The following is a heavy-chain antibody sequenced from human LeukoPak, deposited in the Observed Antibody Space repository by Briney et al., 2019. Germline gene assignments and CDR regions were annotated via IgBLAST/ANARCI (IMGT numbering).Heavy chain of an antibody. Sequence: SETLSLTCTVSGSSISSYYWSWIRQPPGKGLEWIGYIYYSGSTNYNPSLKSRVTISVDTSKNQFSLKLSSVTAADTAVYYCVGVDTALVPLDSWGQGTLVTVSS. J-gene: IGHJ4*02. V-gene: IGHV4-59*01. CDR1: GSSISSYY. CDR2: IYYSGST. CDR3: VGVDTALVPLDS. D-gene: IGHD5-18*01.